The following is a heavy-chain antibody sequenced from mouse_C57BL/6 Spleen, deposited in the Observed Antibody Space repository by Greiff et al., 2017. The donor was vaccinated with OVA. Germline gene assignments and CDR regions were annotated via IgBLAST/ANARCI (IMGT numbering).Heavy chain of an antibody. CDR3: ARITTVHYAMDY. D-gene: IGHD1-1*01. CDR1: GFSINSDCY. CDR2: TFYSGIT. J-gene: IGHJ4*01. Sequence: EVKVEESGPSLVRPSQTLSLTCTVTGFSINSDCYWIWIRQFPGNKLEYIGYTFYSGITYYNPSLESRTYITRDTSKNQFSLKLSSVTTEDTATYYCARITTVHYAMDYWGQGTSVTVSS. V-gene: IGHV3-3*01.